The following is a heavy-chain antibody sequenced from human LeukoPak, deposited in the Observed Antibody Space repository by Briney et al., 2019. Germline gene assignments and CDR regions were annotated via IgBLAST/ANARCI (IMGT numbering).Heavy chain of an antibody. CDR1: AFTFGSYA. CDR3: AKVLEPIYYYFDY. J-gene: IGHJ4*02. Sequence: GGSLRLSSAASAFTFGSYAMSWVRPAPGKGLEWVAAISGSGGSTYYADPVKGRFTISRDNSKNTLYLQMNSLRAEDTAVYYCAKVLEPIYYYFDYWGQGTLVTVSS. V-gene: IGHV3-23*01. CDR2: ISGSGGST. D-gene: IGHD1-1*01.